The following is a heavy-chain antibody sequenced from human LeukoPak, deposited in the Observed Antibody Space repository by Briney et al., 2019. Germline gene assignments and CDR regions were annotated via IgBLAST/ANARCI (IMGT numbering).Heavy chain of an antibody. CDR3: AKVGFGELPQERIDY. Sequence: SGGSLRLSCAASGLTFSTYWMNWVRQAPGKGLEWVANIKKDGSETYYVDSVKGRFTISRDNSKNTLYLQMNSLRAEDTAVYYCAKVGFGELPQERIDYWGQGTLVTVSS. V-gene: IGHV3-7*03. D-gene: IGHD3-10*01. J-gene: IGHJ4*02. CDR1: GLTFSTYW. CDR2: IKKDGSET.